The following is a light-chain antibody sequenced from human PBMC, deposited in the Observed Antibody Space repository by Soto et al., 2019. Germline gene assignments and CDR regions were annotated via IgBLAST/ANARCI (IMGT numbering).Light chain of an antibody. CDR1: SSNIGSNT. J-gene: IGLJ2*01. CDR2: SNN. Sequence: QSVLTQPPSASGTPGQRVTISCSGSSSNIGSNTVNWYQQVPGTAPQLLIYSNNQRPSGVPDRFSGSKSGTSASLAISGLQSEDEADYYCAAWDDSLNGKVFGGGTKLTVL. V-gene: IGLV1-44*01. CDR3: AAWDDSLNGKV.